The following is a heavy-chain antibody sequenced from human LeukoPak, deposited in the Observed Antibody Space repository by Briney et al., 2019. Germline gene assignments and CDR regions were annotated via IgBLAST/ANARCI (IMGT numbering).Heavy chain of an antibody. V-gene: IGHV3-53*01. D-gene: IGHD2-15*01. CDR3: ARDSCSGGSCYDYFDY. CDR2: IYSGGST. J-gene: IGHJ4*02. Sequence: GGSLRLSCAASGFTFSSNYMSWVGQAPGKGLEWVSVIYSGGSTYYTDSVTGRFTISRDNSKNTLYLQMNSLRAEDTAVYYCARDSCSGGSCYDYFDYWGQGTLVTVSS. CDR1: GFTFSSNY.